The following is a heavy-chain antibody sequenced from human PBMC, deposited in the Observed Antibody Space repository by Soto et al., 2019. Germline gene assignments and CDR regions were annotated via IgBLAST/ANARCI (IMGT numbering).Heavy chain of an antibody. J-gene: IGHJ2*01. CDR3: ARGYYTSWYWFDR. CDR2: IYYIGST. V-gene: IGHV4-61*08. CDR1: VSGGSVSTGVHY. D-gene: IGHD6-13*01. Sequence: QVQLQESGPGLVKPSETLSLTCTVSVSGGSVSTGVHYWSWIRQPPGKGLEWIGYIYYIGSTNYNPPIKSLVTISVDTSKNQFSLKLTSVTAADTAVYYCARGYYTSWYWFDRWGRGTLVTVSS.